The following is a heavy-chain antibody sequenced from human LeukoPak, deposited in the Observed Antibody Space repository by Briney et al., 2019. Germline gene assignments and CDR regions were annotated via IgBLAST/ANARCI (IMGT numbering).Heavy chain of an antibody. Sequence: GASVKVSCKASGGTFSSYDISWVRQAPGQGLEWMGGIMPMFGKANYAQKFQGRVTTTADKATSTAYMELRSLRSDDTAVYYCASGLYYGRDYYYYMDVWGKGTTVTISS. CDR3: ASGLYYGRDYYYYMDV. CDR1: GGTFSSYD. J-gene: IGHJ6*03. CDR2: IMPMFGKA. V-gene: IGHV1-69*06. D-gene: IGHD3-10*02.